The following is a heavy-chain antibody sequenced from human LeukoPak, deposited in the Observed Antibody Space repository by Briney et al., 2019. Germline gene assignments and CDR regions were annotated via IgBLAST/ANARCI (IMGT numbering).Heavy chain of an antibody. D-gene: IGHD1-26*01. Sequence: PGGSLRLSCAASGFSLSGSAMHWVRQASGKGLEWVGRIKDKVNNYATAYAASEKGRFTISRDDSKNTAYLQMNSLKTDDTAVYYCTRLDSGSFRFDYWGQGSLVTVSS. CDR2: IKDKVNNYAT. CDR3: TRLDSGSFRFDY. V-gene: IGHV3-73*01. J-gene: IGHJ4*02. CDR1: GFSLSGSA.